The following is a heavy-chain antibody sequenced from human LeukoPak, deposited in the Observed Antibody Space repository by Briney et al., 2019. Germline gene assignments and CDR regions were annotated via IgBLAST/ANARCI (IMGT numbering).Heavy chain of an antibody. CDR3: ARDEGIAVAGTKTAD. D-gene: IGHD6-19*01. CDR2: ISSSSSYI. Sequence: GGSLRLSCAASGFTFSSYSMNWVRQAPGKGLEWVSSISSSSSYIYYADSVKGRFTISRDNAKNSLYLQMNSLRAEDTAVYYCARDEGIAVAGTKTADWGQGTLVTVSS. CDR1: GFTFSSYS. V-gene: IGHV3-21*01. J-gene: IGHJ4*02.